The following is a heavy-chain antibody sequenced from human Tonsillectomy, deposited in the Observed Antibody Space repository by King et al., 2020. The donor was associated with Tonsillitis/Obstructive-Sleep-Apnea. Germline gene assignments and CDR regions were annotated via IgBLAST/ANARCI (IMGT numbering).Heavy chain of an antibody. Sequence: VQLVESGAEVKKPGESLKISCKGSGYNFTNYWVDWVRRMPEKGLEFMGRIYPGDSDTRYSPSFRGQVTISADKSITTAYLHWSSLKASDTAMYYCATVGGDTTATPEAFNFWGQGTMVTVSS. CDR1: GYNFTNYW. CDR2: IYPGDSDT. J-gene: IGHJ3*01. CDR3: ATVGGDTTATPEAFNF. V-gene: IGHV5-51*01. D-gene: IGHD1-1*01.